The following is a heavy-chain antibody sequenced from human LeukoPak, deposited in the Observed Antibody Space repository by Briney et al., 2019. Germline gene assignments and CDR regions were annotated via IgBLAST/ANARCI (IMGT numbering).Heavy chain of an antibody. CDR2: IIGSGGST. J-gene: IGHJ4*02. D-gene: IGHD5-12*01. CDR3: ARPGYSSHQAEY. CDR1: GFTFSSYG. Sequence: GGSLRLSCAVSGFTFSSYGMSWVRQAPGKGLEWVSIIIGSGGSTYYADPVKGRFTISRDNSKNTLYLQMNSLRAEDTAVYYCARPGYSSHQAEYWGQGTLVTVSS. V-gene: IGHV3-23*01.